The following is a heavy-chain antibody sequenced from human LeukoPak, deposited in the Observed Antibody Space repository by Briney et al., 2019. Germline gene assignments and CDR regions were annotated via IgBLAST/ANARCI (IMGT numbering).Heavy chain of an antibody. CDR1: GFTFSSYE. D-gene: IGHD4-17*01. CDR2: ISSSGSTI. V-gene: IGHV3-48*03. CDR3: ARGANYDYGDYGYFDY. Sequence: GGSLRLSCAASGFTFSSYEMNWVRQAPGKGLEWVSYISSSGSTIYYADSVKGRFTISRDNAKNSLYLQMNSLRAEDTAVYYCARGANYDYGDYGYFDYWGQGTLVTVSS. J-gene: IGHJ4*02.